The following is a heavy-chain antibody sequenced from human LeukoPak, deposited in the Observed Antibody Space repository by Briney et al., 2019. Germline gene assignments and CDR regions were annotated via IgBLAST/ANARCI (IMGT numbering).Heavy chain of an antibody. Sequence: PSETLSLTCTVSGGSISSGGYYWSWIRQHPGKGLEWIGYIYYSGSTYYNPYLKSRVTISVDTSKNQFSLKLSSVTAADTAVYYCARKVTSGNYGESHFDYWGQGTLVTVSS. D-gene: IGHD4-17*01. J-gene: IGHJ4*02. CDR2: IYYSGST. CDR1: GGSISSGGYY. V-gene: IGHV4-31*03. CDR3: ARKVTSGNYGESHFDY.